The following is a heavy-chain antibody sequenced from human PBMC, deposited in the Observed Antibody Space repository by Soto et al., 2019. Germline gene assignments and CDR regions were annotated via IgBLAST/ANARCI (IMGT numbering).Heavy chain of an antibody. CDR3: AKESMAAAETERYYYYYGMDV. Sequence: EVQLVESGGVVVQPGGSLRLSCAASGFTFDDYTMHWVRQAPGKGLEWVSLISWDGGSTYYADSVKGRFTISRDNSKNSLYLQMNSLRTEDTALYYCAKESMAAAETERYYYYYGMDVW. CDR2: ISWDGGST. J-gene: IGHJ6*01. V-gene: IGHV3-43*01. CDR1: GFTFDDYT. D-gene: IGHD6-13*01.